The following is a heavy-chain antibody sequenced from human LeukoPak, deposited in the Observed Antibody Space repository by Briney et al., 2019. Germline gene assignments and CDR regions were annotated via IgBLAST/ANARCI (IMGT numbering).Heavy chain of an antibody. Sequence: GGSLRLSCAASGFSFNTFDMHWVRQAPGKGLEWVAVISFDGSEEYYADSMKGRFTISRDNAKNSLYLQMNSLRAEDTAVYYCARTYSSSWYYRGGWFDPWGQGTLVTVSS. CDR2: ISFDGSEE. J-gene: IGHJ5*02. CDR3: ARTYSSSWYYRGGWFDP. CDR1: GFSFNTFD. V-gene: IGHV3-30*03. D-gene: IGHD6-13*01.